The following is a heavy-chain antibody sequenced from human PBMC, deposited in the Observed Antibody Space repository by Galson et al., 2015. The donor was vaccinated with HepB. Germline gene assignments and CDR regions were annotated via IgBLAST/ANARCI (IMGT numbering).Heavy chain of an antibody. CDR1: GFTFTSSA. V-gene: IGHV1-58*02. J-gene: IGHJ6*03. D-gene: IGHD6-13*01. Sequence: SVKVSCKASGFTFTSSAMQWVRQARGQRLEWIGWIVVGSGNTNYAQKFQERVTITRDMSTSTAYMELSSLRSEDTAVYYCARDLAAAAHMDVWGKGTTVTVSS. CDR2: IVVGSGNT. CDR3: ARDLAAAAHMDV.